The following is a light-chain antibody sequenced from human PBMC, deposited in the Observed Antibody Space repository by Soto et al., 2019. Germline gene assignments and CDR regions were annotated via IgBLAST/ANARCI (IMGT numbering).Light chain of an antibody. CDR2: YIS. CDR3: QQHNQWPIT. J-gene: IGKJ5*01. CDR1: QTVGGH. V-gene: IGKV3D-15*01. Sequence: EVVLTQSPATLSLSPGERATLSCRASQTVGGHFLAWYQQKPGQAPRLLIYYISTRATGIPARFSGSGSGTEFTLTINSLQSEDSAVYYCQQHNQWPITFGQGTRLEIK.